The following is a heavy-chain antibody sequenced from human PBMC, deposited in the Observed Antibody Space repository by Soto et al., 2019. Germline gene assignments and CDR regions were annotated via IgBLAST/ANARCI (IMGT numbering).Heavy chain of an antibody. CDR2: ISSSSSYT. V-gene: IGHV3-11*05. D-gene: IGHD5-12*01. CDR1: GFTFSDYY. Sequence: GGSLRLSCAASGFTFSDYYMSWIRQAPGKGLEWVSYISSSSSYTNYADSVKGRFTISRDNAKNSLYLQMNSLRAEDTAVYYCARGGYSGPYDYDYWGQGTLVTVSS. J-gene: IGHJ4*02. CDR3: ARGGYSGPYDYDY.